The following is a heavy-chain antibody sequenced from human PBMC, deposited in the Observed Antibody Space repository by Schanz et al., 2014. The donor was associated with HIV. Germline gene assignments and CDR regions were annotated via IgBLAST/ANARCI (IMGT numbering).Heavy chain of an antibody. CDR3: ARASRIAASDRDPRLSYLYGMDV. J-gene: IGHJ6*02. D-gene: IGHD6-13*01. V-gene: IGHV3-33*01. Sequence: QVQLVESGGGVVQPGRSLRLSCAASGFTFSTYGMHWVRQAPGKGLEWVAVIWYDGSNKYYADSVKGRFTISRDNSKNTLYLQMNSLRVEDRAVYYCARASRIAASDRDPRLSYLYGMDVWGQGTTVTVSS. CDR2: IWYDGSNK. CDR1: GFTFSTYG.